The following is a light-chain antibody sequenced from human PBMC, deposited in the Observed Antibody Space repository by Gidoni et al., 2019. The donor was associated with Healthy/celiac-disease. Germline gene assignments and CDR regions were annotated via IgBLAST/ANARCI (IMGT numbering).Light chain of an antibody. J-gene: IGKJ1*01. CDR2: AAS. CDR3: QQSYSTPPWT. V-gene: IGKV1-39*01. CDR1: QSISSY. Sequence: DIQMTQSLSSLSASVGDRVTITCRASQSISSYLNWYQQKPGKAPKLLIYAASSLRSGVPSRSSGSRSETKVTLTISSLQPEDFATYYYQQSYSTPPWTFGQGTKVEIK.